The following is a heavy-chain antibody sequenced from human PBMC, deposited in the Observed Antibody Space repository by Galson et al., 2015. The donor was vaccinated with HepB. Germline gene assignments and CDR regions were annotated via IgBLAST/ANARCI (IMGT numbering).Heavy chain of an antibody. J-gene: IGHJ4*02. V-gene: IGHV1-69*13. Sequence: SVKVSCKASGGTFSSYAISWVRQAPGQGLAWMGGIIPIFGTANYAQKFQGRVTITADESTSTAYMELSSLRSEDTAVYYCARAGGAAGIYSIGGELSIWGQGTLVTVSS. D-gene: IGHD6-13*01. CDR2: IIPIFGTA. CDR1: GGTFSSYA. CDR3: ARAGGAAGIYSIGGELSI.